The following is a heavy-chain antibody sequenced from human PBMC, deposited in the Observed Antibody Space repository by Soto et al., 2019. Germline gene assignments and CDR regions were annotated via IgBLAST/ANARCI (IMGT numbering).Heavy chain of an antibody. Sequence: EVQLVESGGGLVKPGGSLRLSCAGSGFTFSNVWMNWVRQAPGKGLEWVGRIKSETDGGTIDYAAPVKVRFTISRDDSNNTLYLQMNSLKTEDTATYYCTPVALKYNSDWYQMSDWGQGTRVTVSS. J-gene: IGHJ4*02. D-gene: IGHD6-19*01. CDR1: GFTFSNVW. CDR3: TPVALKYNSDWYQMSD. CDR2: IKSETDGGTI. V-gene: IGHV3-15*07.